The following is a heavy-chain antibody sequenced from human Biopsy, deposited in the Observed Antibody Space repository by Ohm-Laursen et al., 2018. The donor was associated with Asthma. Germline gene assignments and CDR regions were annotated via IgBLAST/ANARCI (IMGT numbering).Heavy chain of an antibody. J-gene: IGHJ4*02. D-gene: IGHD2-2*01. CDR3: ARKAGSCISRTCYSLDF. CDR2: INSVFGTT. CDR1: GGTFNTYV. Sequence: AASVKVSCKSLGGTFNTYVIGWVRQAPGQGLEWMGGINSVFGTTTYPQKFQDRVTITADDSTSTVYMELSSLRSEDTAAYYCARKAGSCISRTCYSLDFWGQGTLVIVSS. V-gene: IGHV1-69*13.